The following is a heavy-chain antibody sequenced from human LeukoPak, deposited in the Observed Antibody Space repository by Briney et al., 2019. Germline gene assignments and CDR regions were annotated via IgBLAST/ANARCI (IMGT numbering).Heavy chain of an antibody. J-gene: IGHJ5*02. Sequence: SHTLSLTRTLSGGSISSGSYYWNWIRHPAGKGLEWIGRISTSGSTNYNLSLNSRVTISVDRSKNQFSLTLSSVTAADTAVYYCARHPGYYGSGETKWFDPWGQGTLVTVSS. CDR1: GGSISSGSYY. V-gene: IGHV4-61*02. D-gene: IGHD3-10*01. CDR3: ARHPGYYGSGETKWFDP. CDR2: ISTSGST.